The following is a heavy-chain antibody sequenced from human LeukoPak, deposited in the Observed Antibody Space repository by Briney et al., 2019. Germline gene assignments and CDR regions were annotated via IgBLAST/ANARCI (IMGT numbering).Heavy chain of an antibody. CDR3: ATHPMRWVQGDYFDY. CDR1: GYTLTELS. J-gene: IGHJ4*02. D-gene: IGHD5-24*01. CDR2: FDPEDGET. Sequence: ASVKVSCKVSGYTLTELSMHWVRQAPGKGLEWMGSFDPEDGETINAQKFQGRVTMTEDPSRDTAYMELSSLGSEDTAVYYCATHPMRWVQGDYFDYWGQGTLVTVSS. V-gene: IGHV1-24*01.